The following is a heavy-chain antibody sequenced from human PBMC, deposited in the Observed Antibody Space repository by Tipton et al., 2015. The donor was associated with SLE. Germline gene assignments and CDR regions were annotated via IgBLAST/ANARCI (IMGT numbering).Heavy chain of an antibody. CDR3: ARVRRSGGVCPSLGY. D-gene: IGHD2-8*02. J-gene: IGHJ4*02. CDR1: RYTFTTYD. CDR2: MNPNSGNT. Sequence: QSGAEVKKPGASVKVSCKASRYTFTTYDINWVRQATGQGLGWMGWMNPNSGNTGYAQRFQGRVTMTRNTSISTAYMELSSLRSEDTAVYYCARVRRSGGVCPSLGYWGQGTLVTVSS. V-gene: IGHV1-8*01.